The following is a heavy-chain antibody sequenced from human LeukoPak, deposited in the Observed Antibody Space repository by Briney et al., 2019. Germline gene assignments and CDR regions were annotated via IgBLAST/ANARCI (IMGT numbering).Heavy chain of an antibody. CDR3: ARDMEEYFDY. CDR1: GFTFSSYS. D-gene: IGHD3-10*01. CDR2: ISSSSSYI. Sequence: GGSLRLSCAASGFTFSSYSMNWVRQAPGKGLEWASSISSSSSYIYYADSVKGRFTISRDNAKNSLYLQMNSLRAEDTAAYYCARDMEEYFDYWGQGTLVTVSS. V-gene: IGHV3-21*01. J-gene: IGHJ4*02.